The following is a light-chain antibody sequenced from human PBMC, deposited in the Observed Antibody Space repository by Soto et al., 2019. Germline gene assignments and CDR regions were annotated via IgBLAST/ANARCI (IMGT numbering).Light chain of an antibody. CDR2: DAS. Sequence: EIMLTQSPATLSLSPGERATLSCRASQSVGSFLAWYQQKPGQTPRLLIYDASNSATGIPARFSGSGSGTDFTLTISSLEPEDFAVYYCQQRTNWPLTFGGGTQVEIK. V-gene: IGKV3-11*01. CDR1: QSVGSF. CDR3: QQRTNWPLT. J-gene: IGKJ4*01.